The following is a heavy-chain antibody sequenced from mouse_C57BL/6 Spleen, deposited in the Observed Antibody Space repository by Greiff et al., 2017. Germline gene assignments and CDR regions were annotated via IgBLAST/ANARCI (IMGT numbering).Heavy chain of an antibody. D-gene: IGHD2-4*01. CDR2: IYPGDGDT. V-gene: IGHV1-82*01. J-gene: IGHJ4*01. Sequence: VQLVESGPELVKPGASVKISCKASGYAFSSSWMNWVKQRPGKGLEWIGRIYPGDGDTNYNGKFKGKATLTADKSSSTAYMQLSSLTSEDSAVSFCARGPYYDSYYYAMDYWGQGTSVTVSS. CDR1: GYAFSSSW. CDR3: ARGPYYDSYYYAMDY.